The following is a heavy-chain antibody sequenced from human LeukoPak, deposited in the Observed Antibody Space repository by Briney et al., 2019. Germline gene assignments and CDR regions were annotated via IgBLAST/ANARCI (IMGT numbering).Heavy chain of an antibody. CDR2: IKEDGSTK. CDR3: AKDVLDF. Sequence: GGPLRLSCAASGFAFSSYSLNWVRQAPGKGLEWVATIKEDGSTKYYVDSVKGRFTISRDNAENSLSLHMNSLRAEDTAVYYCAKDVLDFWGQGTLVTVSS. V-gene: IGHV3-7*03. CDR1: GFAFSSYS. J-gene: IGHJ4*02.